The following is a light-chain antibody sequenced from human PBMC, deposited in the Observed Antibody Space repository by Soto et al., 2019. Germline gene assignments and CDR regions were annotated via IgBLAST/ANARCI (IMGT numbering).Light chain of an antibody. V-gene: IGLV2-14*01. CDR2: EVE. Sequence: QSVLTQPASVSGSPGQSITISCTGSGRDIGAYNYVSWYQQHPGKAPKLIIYEVENRPSGVSNRFSASKSVFTASLTISGLQAEDEADYYCSSYTTSYFYVFGPGTKVTVL. CDR1: GRDIGAYNY. CDR3: SSYTTSYFYV. J-gene: IGLJ1*01.